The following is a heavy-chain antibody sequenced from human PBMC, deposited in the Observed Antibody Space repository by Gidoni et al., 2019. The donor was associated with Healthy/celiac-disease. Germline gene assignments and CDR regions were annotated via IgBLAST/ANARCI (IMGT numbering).Heavy chain of an antibody. CDR3: TTALPGIATISEYWYFDL. J-gene: IGHJ2*01. D-gene: IGHD5-12*01. Sequence: EVQLVESGVALVKLGGSFILPGPAPGFPSSIAWLTGVRQAPGKGLGSVGRIKSKTDGGTTDYAAPVKSRFTISRDDSKNTLYLQMNSLKTEDTAVYYCTTALPGIATISEYWYFDLWGRGTLVTVSS. CDR2: IKSKTDGGTT. V-gene: IGHV3-15*02. CDR1: GFPSSIAW.